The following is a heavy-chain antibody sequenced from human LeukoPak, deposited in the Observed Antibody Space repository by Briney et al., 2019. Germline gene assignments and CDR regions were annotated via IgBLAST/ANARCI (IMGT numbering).Heavy chain of an antibody. CDR2: IIPIFGTA. CDR3: ARLPHDYSNYVQFDP. Sequence: ASVKVSCKASGYTFSSYGISWVRQAPGQGLEWMGGIIPIFGTANYAQKFQGRVTITTDESTSTAYMELSSLRSEDTAVYYCARLPHDYSNYVQFDPWGQGTLVTVSS. CDR1: GYTFSSYG. D-gene: IGHD4-11*01. J-gene: IGHJ5*02. V-gene: IGHV1-69*05.